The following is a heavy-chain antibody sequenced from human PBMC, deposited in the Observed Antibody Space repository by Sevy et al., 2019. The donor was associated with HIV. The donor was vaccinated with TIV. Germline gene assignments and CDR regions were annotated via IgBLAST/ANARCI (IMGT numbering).Heavy chain of an antibody. CDR1: GFTFNNAW. D-gene: IGHD3-22*01. CDR2: IKSKIDGETT. J-gene: IGHJ4*02. Sequence: GGSLRLSCVVSGFTFNNAWMNWVRQAPGTGLQWIGLIKSKIDGETTDYAAPLKGRFTISRDDSKNTLYLQMNSLKIEDTVVYHCATAPGYYDSAPFDYWGPGTLVTVSS. CDR3: ATAPGYYDSAPFDY. V-gene: IGHV3-15*01.